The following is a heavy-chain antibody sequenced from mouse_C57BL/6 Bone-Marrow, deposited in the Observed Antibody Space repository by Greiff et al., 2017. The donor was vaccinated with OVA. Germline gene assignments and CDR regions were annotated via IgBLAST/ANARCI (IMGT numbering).Heavy chain of an antibody. Sequence: DVKLVESGGGLVKPGGSLKLSCAASGFTFSDYGMHWVRQAPEKGLAWVAYISSGSSTIYYADTVKGRFTISRDNAKNTLFLQMTSLRSEDTAMYYCARWEYFDYWGQGTTLTVSS. CDR1: GFTFSDYG. CDR2: ISSGSSTI. D-gene: IGHD4-1*01. J-gene: IGHJ2*01. CDR3: ARWEYFDY. V-gene: IGHV5-17*01.